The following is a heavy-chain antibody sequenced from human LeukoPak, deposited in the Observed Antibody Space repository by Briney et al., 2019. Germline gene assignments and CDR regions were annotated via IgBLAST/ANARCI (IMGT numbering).Heavy chain of an antibody. Sequence: SETLSLTCTVSGGSISSYYWSWIRQPPGKGLEWIGYIYYSGSTNYNPSLKSRVTISVDTSKNQFSLKLSSVTAADTAVYYCARGSGYYGSGSTYGYWGQGTLVTVSS. J-gene: IGHJ4*02. CDR1: GGSISSYY. CDR2: IYYSGST. V-gene: IGHV4-59*01. CDR3: ARGSGYYGSGSTYGY. D-gene: IGHD3-10*01.